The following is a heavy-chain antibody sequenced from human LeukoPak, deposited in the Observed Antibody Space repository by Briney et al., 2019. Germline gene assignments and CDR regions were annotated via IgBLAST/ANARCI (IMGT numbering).Heavy chain of an antibody. D-gene: IGHD5-12*01. CDR3: AKDIGIVAYDAFEM. CDR2: INWNGGST. V-gene: IGHV3-23*01. Sequence: GGSLRLSCAASGFTFSSYTMNWVRQAPGKGLEWVSGINWNGGSTGYADSVKGRFTISRDNSKNMLYLQMNSLRAEDTAVYYCAKDIGIVAYDAFEMWGQGTMVTVSS. J-gene: IGHJ3*02. CDR1: GFTFSSYT.